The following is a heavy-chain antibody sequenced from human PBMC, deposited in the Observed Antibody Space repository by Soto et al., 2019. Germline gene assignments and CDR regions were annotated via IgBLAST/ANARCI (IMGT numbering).Heavy chain of an antibody. Sequence: QVQLVQSGAEVKKPGSSVKVSCKASGGTFSSYAISWVRQAPGQGLEWMGGIIPIFGTANYAQKFQGRVTITADESTSAAYMELSSLRSEDTAVYYCARRAIAVAGLSPPSPSYYYGMDVWGQGTTVTVSS. V-gene: IGHV1-69*01. CDR3: ARRAIAVAGLSPPSPSYYYGMDV. CDR2: IIPIFGTA. CDR1: GGTFSSYA. D-gene: IGHD6-19*01. J-gene: IGHJ6*02.